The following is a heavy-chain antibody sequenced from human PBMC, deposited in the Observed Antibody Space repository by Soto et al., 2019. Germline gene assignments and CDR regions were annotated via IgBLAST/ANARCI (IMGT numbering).Heavy chain of an antibody. D-gene: IGHD3-10*01. CDR2: ISAYNGNT. V-gene: IGHV1-18*01. J-gene: IGHJ4*02. CDR1: GYTFTSYG. CDR3: ARIFIISSRFGPPSV. Sequence: QVQLVQSGAEVKKPGASVKVSCKASGYTFTSYGIIWVRQAPGQGLEWMGWISAYNGNTNYAQKLQGRVTMNTDTSTSTAYREVRSLRPDDPAVYCCARIFIISSRFGPPSVWGQGTLVTVSP.